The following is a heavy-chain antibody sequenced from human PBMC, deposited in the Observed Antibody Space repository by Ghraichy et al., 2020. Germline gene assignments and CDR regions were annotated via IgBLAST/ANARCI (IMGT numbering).Heavy chain of an antibody. CDR3: AKDDDYYGSGLDY. CDR2: ISGRGGST. D-gene: IGHD3-10*01. CDR1: GFTFSNFA. J-gene: IGHJ4*02. Sequence: GESLNISCAASGFTFSNFAMSWVRQAPGKGLEWVSAISGRGGSTYYADSVKGRFTISRDNSKNTLFLQINSLRAEDTAVYYCAKDDDYYGSGLDYWGQGTLVTVSS. V-gene: IGHV3-23*01.